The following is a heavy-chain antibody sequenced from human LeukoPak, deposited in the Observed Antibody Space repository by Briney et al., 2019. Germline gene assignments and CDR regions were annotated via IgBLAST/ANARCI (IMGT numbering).Heavy chain of an antibody. D-gene: IGHD3-10*01. CDR1: GGSFSGYY. J-gene: IGHJ4*02. CDR3: ASLDYYGSGAADY. V-gene: IGHV4-59*01. CDR2: IYYSGST. Sequence: SETLSLTRAVYGGSFSGYYWSWIRQPPGKGLEWIGYIYYSGSTNYNPSLKSRVTISVDTSKNQFSLKLSSVTAADTAVYYCASLDYYGSGAADYWGQGTLVTVSS.